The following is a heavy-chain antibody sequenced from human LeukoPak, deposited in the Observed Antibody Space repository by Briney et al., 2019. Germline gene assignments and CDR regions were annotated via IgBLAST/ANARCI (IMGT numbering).Heavy chain of an antibody. D-gene: IGHD3-22*01. V-gene: IGHV3-30*03. CDR1: GNTFSSYG. CDR3: VRDPRPYDTRGY. J-gene: IGHJ4*02. CDR2: ISYDGGDE. Sequence: PGGSLRLSCAASGNTFSSYGMHWVRQAPGKGLEWLTFISYDGGDENYGDSVKGRFTVSRDNSKRVLYLQIDSLTIEDAATYYCVRDPRPYDTRGYWGQGTLVIVSS.